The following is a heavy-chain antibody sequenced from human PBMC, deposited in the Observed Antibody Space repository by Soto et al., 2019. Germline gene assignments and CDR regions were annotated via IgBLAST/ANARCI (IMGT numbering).Heavy chain of an antibody. CDR3: AKAAGSSPRGYFDH. V-gene: IGHV3-23*01. CDR1: GFTFSSYA. J-gene: IGHJ4*02. Sequence: EVQLLDSGGGLVQPGGSLRLSCAASGFTFSSYALSWVRQAPGRGLEWVSSISVSGGRTYYADSVRGRFAISRDDSENTLYLQMTSLRDEDTAIYYCAKAAGSSPRGYFDHWGQGTLVTVSS. CDR2: ISVSGGRT.